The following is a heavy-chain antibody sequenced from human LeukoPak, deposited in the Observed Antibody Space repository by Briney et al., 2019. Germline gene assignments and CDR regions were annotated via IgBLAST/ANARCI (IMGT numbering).Heavy chain of an antibody. CDR1: GFTFSSSV. Sequence: PGGSLRLSCAASGFTFSSSVMGWVRQAPGKGPEWVSTIDGSGTRTFYALSFNGRFIISRDNSKNTLYLQMNSLRAEDTAVYYCAKETAAILWGDFDYWGQGTLVTVSS. J-gene: IGHJ4*02. CDR3: AKETAAILWGDFDY. V-gene: IGHV3-23*01. D-gene: IGHD2-2*02. CDR2: IDGSGTRT.